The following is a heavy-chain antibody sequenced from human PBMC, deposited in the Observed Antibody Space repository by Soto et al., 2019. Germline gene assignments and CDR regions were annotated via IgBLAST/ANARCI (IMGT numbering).Heavy chain of an antibody. D-gene: IGHD3-10*01. J-gene: IGHJ5*02. V-gene: IGHV3-48*02. CDR2: ISSSSSTI. Sequence: GGSLRLSCAASGFTFSSYSMNWVRQAPGKGLEWVSYISSSSSTIYYADSVKGRFTISRDNAKNSLYLQMNSLRDEDTAVYYCARDGSGSYLGSRYNWFDPWGQGTLVTVSS. CDR3: ARDGSGSYLGSRYNWFDP. CDR1: GFTFSSYS.